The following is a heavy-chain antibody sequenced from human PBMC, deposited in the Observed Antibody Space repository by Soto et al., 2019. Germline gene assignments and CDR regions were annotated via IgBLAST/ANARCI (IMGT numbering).Heavy chain of an antibody. J-gene: IGHJ4*02. CDR2: IYHSVST. CDR1: GGSISSGGYS. Sequence: QLQLQESGSGLVKPSQTLSLTCAVSGGSISSGGYSWSWIRQPPGKGLECIGYIYHSVSTYYNPSLXXXVXXSVDRSKNQFSLKLSSVTAADTAVYYCARGPPLGYWGQGTLVTVSP. CDR3: ARGPPLGY. V-gene: IGHV4-30-2*01.